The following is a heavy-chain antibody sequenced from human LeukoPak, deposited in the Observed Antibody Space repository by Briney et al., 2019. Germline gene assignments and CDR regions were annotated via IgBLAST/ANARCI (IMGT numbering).Heavy chain of an antibody. CDR3: ARIRGGDYAPDY. CDR2: ISGSSGII. V-gene: IGHV3-48*01. CDR1: GFTFNTYT. Sequence: GGSLRLSCAASGFTFNTYTMNWVRQAPGKGLEWVSYISGSSGIIDYADSVKGRFTISRDNAKNSLYLQMNSLRAEDTAVYYCARIRGGDYAPDYWGQGTLVTVSS. D-gene: IGHD4-17*01. J-gene: IGHJ4*02.